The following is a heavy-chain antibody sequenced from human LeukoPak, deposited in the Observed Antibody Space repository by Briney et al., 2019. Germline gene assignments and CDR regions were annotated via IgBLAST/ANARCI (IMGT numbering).Heavy chain of an antibody. Sequence: SETLSLTCTASGCSISSYYWSWIRQPPGKGLEWIGYIYYSGSTNYNPSLKSRVTISVDTSKNQFSLKLSSVTAADAAVYYCARDRGQWLLNWFDPWGQGTLVTVSS. V-gene: IGHV4-59*01. CDR2: IYYSGST. CDR1: GCSISSYY. CDR3: ARDRGQWLLNWFDP. J-gene: IGHJ5*02. D-gene: IGHD6-19*01.